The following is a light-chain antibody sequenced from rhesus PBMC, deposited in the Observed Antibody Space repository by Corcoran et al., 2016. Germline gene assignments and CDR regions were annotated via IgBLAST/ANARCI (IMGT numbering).Light chain of an antibody. V-gene: IGKV1-69*01. CDR1: QGIRNW. Sequence: DIQMTQSPSSLSASVGDRVTITCRASQGIRNWLAWYQQKPGKAPKLLIYRASNLETGVPSRFSGSGSGTDFTITIRSLQPEDIATYYCQQHDNSPYSFGQGTKVEIK. CDR3: QQHDNSPYS. CDR2: RAS. J-gene: IGKJ2*01.